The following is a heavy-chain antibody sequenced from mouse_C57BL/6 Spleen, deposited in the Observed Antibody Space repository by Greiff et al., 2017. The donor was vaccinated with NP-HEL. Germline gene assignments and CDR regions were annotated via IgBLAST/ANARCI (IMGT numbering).Heavy chain of an antibody. D-gene: IGHD3-1*01. V-gene: IGHV5-9-1*02. CDR1: GFTFSSYA. CDR3: TRVLGPMDY. CDR2: ISSGGDYI. Sequence: EVKVEESGEGLVKPGGSLKLSCAASGFTFSSYAMSWVRQTPEKRLEWVAYISSGGDYIYYADTVKGRFTISRDNARNTLYLQMSSLKSEDTAMYYCTRVLGPMDYWGQGTSVTVSS. J-gene: IGHJ4*01.